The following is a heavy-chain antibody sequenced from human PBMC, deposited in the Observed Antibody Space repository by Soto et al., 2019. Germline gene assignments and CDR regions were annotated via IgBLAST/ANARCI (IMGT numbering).Heavy chain of an antibody. Sequence: GASVKVSCKASGYTVTSYYMHWVRQVPGQGLEWMGIINPKSGSTTYAEKFQGRVTMTRDTSTNTVYMELTSLTSGDTAVYYCARAGIAYCTSTTCYLYYYVMDVWGQGTTVTV. CDR3: ARAGIAYCTSTTCYLYYYVMDV. D-gene: IGHD2-2*01. J-gene: IGHJ6*02. V-gene: IGHV1-46*01. CDR1: GYTVTSYY. CDR2: INPKSGST.